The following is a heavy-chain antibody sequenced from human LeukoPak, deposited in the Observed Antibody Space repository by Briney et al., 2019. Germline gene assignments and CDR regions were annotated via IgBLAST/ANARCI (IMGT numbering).Heavy chain of an antibody. CDR1: GYSFTSYW. Sequence: GESLKISCKGSGYSFTSYWIGWVRQMPGKGLEWMGIIYPGDSDTRYSPSFQGQVTISADKSISTAYLQWSSLKASDTAMYYCARVRHVWPYQDAFDIWGQGTMVTVSS. CDR2: IYPGDSDT. CDR3: ARVRHVWPYQDAFDI. V-gene: IGHV5-51*01. D-gene: IGHD2-2*01. J-gene: IGHJ3*02.